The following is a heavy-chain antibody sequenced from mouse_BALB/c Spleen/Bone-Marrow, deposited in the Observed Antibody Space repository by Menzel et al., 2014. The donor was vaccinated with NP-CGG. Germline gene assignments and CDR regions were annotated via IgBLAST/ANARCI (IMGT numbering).Heavy chain of an antibody. D-gene: IGHD4-1*01. Sequence: QVQLKQSGAELAKPGASVKMSCKASGYTFTSYWMHWVKRRPGQGLEWIGYINPSTGYTEYSQKFKDKATLTADKSSSTAYMQLSSLTSEDSAVYYCASNWDVDWGQGTTLTVSS. CDR2: INPSTGYT. CDR1: GYTFTSYW. J-gene: IGHJ2*01. CDR3: ASNWDVD. V-gene: IGHV1-7*01.